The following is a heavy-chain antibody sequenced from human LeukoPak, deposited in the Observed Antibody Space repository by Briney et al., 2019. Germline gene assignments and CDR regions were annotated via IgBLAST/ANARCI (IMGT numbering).Heavy chain of an antibody. V-gene: IGHV5-51*01. CDR3: ARPRREVAALDY. CDR2: IYPDDSDT. D-gene: IGHD6-6*01. CDR1: GSRFTTHW. Sequence: GGSLEISCQASGSRFTTHWIGGVRQQPGKGLEGMGIIYPDDSDTRYSPSLQGQVNISADQSSNTTYLQWSTLKASDTAIYYCARPRREVAALDYWGQGTLVTVSS. J-gene: IGHJ4*02.